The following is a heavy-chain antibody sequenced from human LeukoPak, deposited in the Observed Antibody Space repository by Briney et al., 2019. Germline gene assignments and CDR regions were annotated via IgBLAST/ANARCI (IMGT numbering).Heavy chain of an antibody. CDR3: ARGDPSWGVVVISEAHY. CDR1: GFTFSSYW. J-gene: IGHJ4*02. Sequence: GGSLRLSCAASGFTFSSYWMHWVRQAPGEGLVWVSRINSDGSSTSYADSVKGRFTISRDNAKNTLHLQMNSLRVEDTAVYYCARGDPSWGVVVISEAHYWGQGTLVTVSS. CDR2: INSDGSST. V-gene: IGHV3-74*01. D-gene: IGHD3-22*01.